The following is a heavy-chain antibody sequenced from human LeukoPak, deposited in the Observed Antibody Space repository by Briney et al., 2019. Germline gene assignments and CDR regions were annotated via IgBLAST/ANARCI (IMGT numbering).Heavy chain of an antibody. D-gene: IGHD6-13*01. CDR2: INPSGGST. V-gene: IGHV1-46*01. Sequence: VKVSCKASGGTFSSYAISWVRQAPGQGLEWMGIINPSGGSTSYAQKFQGRVTMTRDTSTSTVYMELSSLRSEDTAVYYCARSRAAAAHWFDPWGQGTLVTVSS. CDR1: GGTFSSYA. CDR3: ARSRAAAAHWFDP. J-gene: IGHJ5*02.